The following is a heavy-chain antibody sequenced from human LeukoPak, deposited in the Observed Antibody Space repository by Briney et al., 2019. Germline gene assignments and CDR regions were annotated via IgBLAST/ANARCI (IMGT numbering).Heavy chain of an antibody. V-gene: IGHV1-69*05. D-gene: IGHD3-10*01. J-gene: IGHJ4*02. CDR2: IIPIFGTA. CDR1: GGTFSSYA. CDR3: ARLGPVRGDDY. Sequence: ASVKVSCKASGGTFSSYAISWVRQAPGQGREWMGGIIPIFGTANYAQKFQGRVTITTDESTSTAYMELSSLRSEDTAVYYCARLGPVRGDDYWGQGTLVTVSS.